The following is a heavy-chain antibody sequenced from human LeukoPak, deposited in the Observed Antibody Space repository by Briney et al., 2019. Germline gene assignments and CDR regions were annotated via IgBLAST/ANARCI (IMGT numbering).Heavy chain of an antibody. Sequence: RPGGSLRLSCAASGFTFSSYEMNWVRQAPGEGLEWVSYISSSGSTIYYADSVKGRFTISRDNAKNSLYLQMNSLRAEDTAVYYCARDGPHTEYYDSIGDYYGMDVWGQGATVTVSS. D-gene: IGHD3-22*01. V-gene: IGHV3-48*03. CDR3: ARDGPHTEYYDSIGDYYGMDV. CDR1: GFTFSSYE. CDR2: ISSSGSTI. J-gene: IGHJ6*02.